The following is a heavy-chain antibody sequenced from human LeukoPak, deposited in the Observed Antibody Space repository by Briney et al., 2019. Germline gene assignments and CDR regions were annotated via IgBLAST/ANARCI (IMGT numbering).Heavy chain of an antibody. J-gene: IGHJ4*02. CDR2: IKESEAT. Sequence: PSETLSLTCAVYGGSLSGYYWTWIRQPPGKGLEWIGEIKESEATNYNASLKSRVTISIDTCKNQFSLKLTYVTAAHTALYYCAREGVRNVHNPLGYWGQGTLVTVRS. D-gene: IGHD5-24*01. CDR1: GGSLSGYY. V-gene: IGHV4-34*01. CDR3: AREGVRNVHNPLGY.